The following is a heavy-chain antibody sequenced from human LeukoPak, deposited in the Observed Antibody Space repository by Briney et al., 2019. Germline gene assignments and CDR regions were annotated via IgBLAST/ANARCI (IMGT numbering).Heavy chain of an antibody. V-gene: IGHV3-23*01. CDR2: ISTGGDST. CDR3: AKDPSGLDYLDY. Sequence: PGGSLRLSCAASGFTFSSYAMSWVRQAPGKGLERVSGISTGGDSTYYADSVKGRFTISRDNSKNTLYLQMNSLGAEDTAVYYCAKDPSGLDYLDYWGQGTLVTVSA. J-gene: IGHJ4*02. CDR1: GFTFSSYA.